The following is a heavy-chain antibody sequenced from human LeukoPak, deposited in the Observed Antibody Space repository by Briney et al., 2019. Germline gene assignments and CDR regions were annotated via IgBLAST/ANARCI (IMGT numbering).Heavy chain of an antibody. CDR3: ASISSSWYSNWFDP. CDR2: IYYSGST. J-gene: IGHJ5*02. D-gene: IGHD6-13*01. CDR1: GGSISSYY. Sequence: SETLSLTCTVSGGSISSYYWSWIRQPPGKGLEWIGYIYYSGSTNYNPSLKSRVTISVDTSKNQFSLKLSSVTAADTAVDYCASISSSWYSNWFDPWGQGTLVTVSS. V-gene: IGHV4-59*01.